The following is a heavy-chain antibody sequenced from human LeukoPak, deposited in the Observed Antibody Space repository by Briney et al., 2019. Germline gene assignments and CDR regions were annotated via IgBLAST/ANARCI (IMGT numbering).Heavy chain of an antibody. D-gene: IGHD1-26*01. Sequence: GGSLRLSCAASGFTFSSYAMHWVRQAPGKGLEWVAVISYDGSNKYYADSVKGRFTISRDNSKNTLYLQMNSLRAEDTAVYYCARYRDWEWEVSYMDVWGQGTLVTVSS. CDR3: ARYRDWEWEVSYMDV. J-gene: IGHJ4*02. CDR1: GFTFSSYA. CDR2: ISYDGSNK. V-gene: IGHV3-30*07.